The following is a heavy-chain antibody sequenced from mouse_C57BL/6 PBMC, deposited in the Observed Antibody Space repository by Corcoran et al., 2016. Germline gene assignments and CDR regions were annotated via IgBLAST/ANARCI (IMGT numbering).Heavy chain of an antibody. Sequence: QVTLKESGPGILQSSQTLSLTCSFTGFSLSTSGMGVSWIRQPSGKGLAWLAHIYWDDDKRYNPSLKSRLTISKDTSRNQVFLKITRVDTADTATYYCARRGELGRSYWYFDVWGTGTTVTVSS. CDR3: ARRGELGRSYWYFDV. V-gene: IGHV8-12*01. J-gene: IGHJ1*03. D-gene: IGHD4-1*01. CDR2: IYWDDDK. CDR1: GFSLSTSGMG.